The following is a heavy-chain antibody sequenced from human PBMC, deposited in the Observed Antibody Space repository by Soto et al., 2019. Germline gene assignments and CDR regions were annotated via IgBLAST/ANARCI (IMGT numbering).Heavy chain of an antibody. J-gene: IGHJ4*02. D-gene: IGHD6-19*01. Sequence: PGGSLRLSCAASGFTFDDYTMHWVRQAPGKGLEWVSLISWDGGSTYYADSVKGRFTISRDNSKNSLYLQMNSLRTEDTALYYCAKDQGGWQTLYYFDYWGQGTLVTVSS. CDR3: AKDQGGWQTLYYFDY. V-gene: IGHV3-43*01. CDR1: GFTFDDYT. CDR2: ISWDGGST.